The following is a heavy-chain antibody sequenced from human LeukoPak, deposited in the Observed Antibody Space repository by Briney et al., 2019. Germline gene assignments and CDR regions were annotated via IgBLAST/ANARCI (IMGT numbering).Heavy chain of an antibody. CDR3: ARRILWSGGELDY. V-gene: IGHV1-2*02. D-gene: IGHD2-21*01. J-gene: IGHJ4*02. CDR1: GYTFTGYY. CDR2: INPNSGGT. Sequence: ASVKVSCRASGYTFTGYYMHWVRQAPGQGLEWMGWINPNSGGTNYAQKFQGRVTMTRDTSISTAYMELSRLRSDDTAVYYCARRILWSGGELDYWGQGTLVTVSS.